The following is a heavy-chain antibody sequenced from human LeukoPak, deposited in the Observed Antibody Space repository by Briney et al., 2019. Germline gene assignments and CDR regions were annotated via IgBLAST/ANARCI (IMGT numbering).Heavy chain of an antibody. V-gene: IGHV3-23*01. CDR2: IGGSVDSTYHADST. D-gene: IGHD3-22*01. J-gene: IGHJ4*02. CDR1: GFTFSSYG. Sequence: GGSLRLSCAASGFTFSSYGMSWVRQAPGKGLQWVSDIGGSVDSTYHADSTYYADSVKGRFTISRDNSKNTLYLQMNSLRAEDTAVYYCAKRPYYYDSSGYYQDFDSWGQGTLVTVSS. CDR3: AKRPYYYDSSGYYQDFDS.